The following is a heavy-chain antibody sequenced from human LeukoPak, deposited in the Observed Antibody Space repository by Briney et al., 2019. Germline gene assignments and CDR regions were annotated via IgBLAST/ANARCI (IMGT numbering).Heavy chain of an antibody. CDR3: ARGPYSYDSSGAFDI. CDR2: SYHSESA. D-gene: IGHD3-22*01. J-gene: IGHJ3*02. V-gene: IGHV4-38-2*02. Sequence: SETLSLTCTVSGYSISSGFYWGWIRQPPGKGLEWIGYSYHSESALYNPSLNSRVTISLDTSKNQFSLKLSSVTAADTAVYYCARGPYSYDSSGAFDIWGQGTMVTVSS. CDR1: GYSISSGFY.